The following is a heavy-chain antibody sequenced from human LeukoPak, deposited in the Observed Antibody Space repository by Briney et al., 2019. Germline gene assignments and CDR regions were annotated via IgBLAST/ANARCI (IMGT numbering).Heavy chain of an antibody. CDR1: GFTFSSYG. Sequence: GGSLRLSCAASGFTFSSYGMHWVRQAPGKGLEWVAVISYDGSNKYYADSVKGRFTISRDNSRSTLYLQMNSLRPEDTAIHYCAREGYYGSGSPPSLYFDYWGQGTLVTVSS. CDR3: AREGYYGSGSPPSLYFDY. CDR2: ISYDGSNK. J-gene: IGHJ4*02. D-gene: IGHD3-10*01. V-gene: IGHV3-30*03.